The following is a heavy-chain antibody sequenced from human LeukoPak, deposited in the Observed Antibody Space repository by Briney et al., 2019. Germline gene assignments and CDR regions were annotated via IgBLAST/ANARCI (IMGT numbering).Heavy chain of an antibody. CDR3: ARGSARSGYGMDV. CDR2: IYDSGST. V-gene: IGHV4-59*08. D-gene: IGHD3-10*01. CDR1: GGSISSYY. Sequence: PSETLSLTCTVSGGSISSYYWSWIRQPPGKGLEWIAYIYDSGSTNYNPSLKSRVTISVDMSKNQFSLKLSSVTAADTAVYYRARGSARSGYGMDVWGQGTTVTVSS. J-gene: IGHJ6*02.